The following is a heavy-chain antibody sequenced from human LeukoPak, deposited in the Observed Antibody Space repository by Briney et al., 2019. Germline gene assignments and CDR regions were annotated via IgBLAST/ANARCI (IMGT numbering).Heavy chain of an antibody. V-gene: IGHV4-61*08. CDR1: GGSISSGDYY. Sequence: SETLSLTCTVSGGSISSGDYYWSWIRQPPGKGLEWIGYIYYSGNTNYNPSLKSRVSISVDTSKNQFSLRLTSVTAADTAVYYCARNLWFGESSDAFYIWGQGTMVTVSS. J-gene: IGHJ3*02. CDR3: ARNLWFGESSDAFYI. CDR2: IYYSGNT. D-gene: IGHD3-10*01.